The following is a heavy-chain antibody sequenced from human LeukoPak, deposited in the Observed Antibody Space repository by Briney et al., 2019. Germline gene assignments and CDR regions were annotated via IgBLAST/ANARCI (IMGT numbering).Heavy chain of an antibody. CDR3: ARGTLSWDHYYYYGMDV. CDR2: IIPIFGTA. V-gene: IGHV1-69*06. Sequence: ASVMVSCKASGGTFSSYAISWVRQAPGEGLEWMGGIIPIFGTANYAQKFQGRVTITADKSTSTAYMELSSLRSEDTAVYYCARGTLSWDHYYYYGMDVWGKGTTVTVSS. D-gene: IGHD6-13*01. J-gene: IGHJ6*04. CDR1: GGTFSSYA.